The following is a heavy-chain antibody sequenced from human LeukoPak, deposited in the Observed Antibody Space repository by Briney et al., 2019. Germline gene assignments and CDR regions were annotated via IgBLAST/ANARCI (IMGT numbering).Heavy chain of an antibody. V-gene: IGHV1-69*01. Sequence: GASVKVSCKASGGTFSSYAISWVRQAPGQGLEWMGGIIPIFGTANYAQKFQGRVTITADESTSTAYMELSSLRSEDTAVYYCARTMTTMTTHGELDFWGQGTLVTVSS. J-gene: IGHJ4*02. CDR2: IIPIFGTA. CDR3: ARTMTTMTTHGELDF. CDR1: GGTFSSYA. D-gene: IGHD4-17*01.